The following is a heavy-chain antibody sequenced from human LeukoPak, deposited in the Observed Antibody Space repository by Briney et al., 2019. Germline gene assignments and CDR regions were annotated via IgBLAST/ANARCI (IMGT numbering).Heavy chain of an antibody. Sequence: PGGSLRLSCAASGFSFKDTGMHWVRQAPGKGPEWLTIIWYDGSTKYYADSVKGRFTVSRDNSKNTLYLQMNSLRAEDTAVYYCAKDLARSTSYIRDWFDPWGQGTLVTVSS. V-gene: IGHV3-33*06. J-gene: IGHJ5*02. D-gene: IGHD2-2*01. CDR2: IWYDGSTK. CDR1: GFSFKDTG. CDR3: AKDLARSTSYIRDWFDP.